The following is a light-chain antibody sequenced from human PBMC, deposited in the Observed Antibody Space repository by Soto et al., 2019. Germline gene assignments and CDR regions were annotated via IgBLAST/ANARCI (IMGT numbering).Light chain of an antibody. Sequence: DIHLTQSPSSLSASVGDRVTITCQASQAITNNLAWYQQKPGNPPRLLIYEESTLHSGVPSRFSGRKVGTQFILTIDSLQPEDFATYYCQQVKSYPRTCGGGTKVDIK. CDR2: EES. J-gene: IGKJ4*01. CDR1: QAITNN. CDR3: QQVKSYPRT. V-gene: IGKV1-9*01.